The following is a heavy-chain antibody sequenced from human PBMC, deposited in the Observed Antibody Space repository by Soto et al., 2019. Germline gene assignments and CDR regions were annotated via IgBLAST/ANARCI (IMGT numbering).Heavy chain of an antibody. CDR2: IWYDGSNK. Sequence: QVQLVESGGGVVQPGRSLRLSCAASGFTFSSYGMHWVRQAPGKGLEWVAVIWYDGSNKYYADSVKGRFTISRDNSKNTLYMQMNSLRAEDMAVYYCARDTSSKNGMDVWGQGTTVTVSS. CDR1: GFTFSSYG. J-gene: IGHJ6*02. V-gene: IGHV3-33*01. CDR3: ARDTSSKNGMDV.